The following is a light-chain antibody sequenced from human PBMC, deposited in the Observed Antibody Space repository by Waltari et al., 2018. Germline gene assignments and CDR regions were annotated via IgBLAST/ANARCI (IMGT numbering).Light chain of an antibody. CDR2: DSS. Sequence: EIVLTQSPATLSLSPGERATLSCRASQSVSSYLAWYQQNPGQAPRLLIYDSSNRATGIPARFSGSGSGTDFTLTIRSLEPEDFAVYYCQQRSNWPGITFGPGTKVDIK. CDR1: QSVSSY. V-gene: IGKV3-11*01. J-gene: IGKJ3*01. CDR3: QQRSNWPGIT.